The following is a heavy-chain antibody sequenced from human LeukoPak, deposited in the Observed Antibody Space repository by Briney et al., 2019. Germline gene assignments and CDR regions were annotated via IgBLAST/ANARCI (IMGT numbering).Heavy chain of an antibody. CDR1: GFTFSSYA. D-gene: IGHD4-17*01. Sequence: GGSLRLSCAASGFTFSSYAMNWVRQAPGKGLEWVSVISGSGGSTYYADSVKGRFTISRDSSKSTLYLQMNSLRAEDTAVYYCAKDLPYGEHAFDIWGQGTMVTVSS. CDR2: ISGSGGST. V-gene: IGHV3-23*01. CDR3: AKDLPYGEHAFDI. J-gene: IGHJ3*02.